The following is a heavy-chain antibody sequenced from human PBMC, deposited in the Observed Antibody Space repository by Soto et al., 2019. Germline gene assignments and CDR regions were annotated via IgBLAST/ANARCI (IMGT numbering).Heavy chain of an antibody. V-gene: IGHV1-69*13. Sequence: SVKVSCKASGGTFSSYAISWVRQAPGQGLEWMGGIIPIFGTANYAQKFQGRVTITADESTSTAYMELSSLRSEDTAVYYCARERITIFGVVTDYYYGMDVWGQGTTVTSP. J-gene: IGHJ6*02. D-gene: IGHD3-3*01. CDR3: ARERITIFGVVTDYYYGMDV. CDR2: IIPIFGTA. CDR1: GGTFSSYA.